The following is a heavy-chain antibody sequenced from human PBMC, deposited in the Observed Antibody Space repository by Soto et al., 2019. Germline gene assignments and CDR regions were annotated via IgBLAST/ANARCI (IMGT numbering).Heavy chain of an antibody. CDR1: GGTFSSCA. Sequence: VASVKVSCKASGGTFSSCAISWVRQAPGQGLEWMGGIIPIFGTANYAQKFQGRVTITADESTSTAYMELSSLRSEDTAVYYCARVSKRVRRYYDLGYWGQGTLVTVSS. D-gene: IGHD3-3*01. CDR2: IIPIFGTA. V-gene: IGHV1-69*13. CDR3: ARVSKRVRRYYDLGY. J-gene: IGHJ4*02.